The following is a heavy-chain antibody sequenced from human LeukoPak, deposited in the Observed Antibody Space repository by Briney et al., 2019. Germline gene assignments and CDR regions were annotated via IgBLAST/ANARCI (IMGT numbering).Heavy chain of an antibody. CDR3: AKVRVDAYVSPNDY. CDR1: GFTFSTHG. CDR2: ISYDGSKK. Sequence: SGGSLRLSCAASGFTFSTHGMHWVRQAPGMGLEWVAIISYDGSKKYYADSVKGRFTISRDNSRNTLYLQMNSLRADDTALYYCAKVRVDAYVSPNDYWGQGTLVTVSS. J-gene: IGHJ4*02. V-gene: IGHV3-30*18. D-gene: IGHD3-16*01.